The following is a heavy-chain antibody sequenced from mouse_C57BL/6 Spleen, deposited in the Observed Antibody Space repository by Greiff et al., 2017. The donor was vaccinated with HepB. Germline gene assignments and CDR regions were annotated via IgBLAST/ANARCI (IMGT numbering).Heavy chain of an antibody. V-gene: IGHV5-9-1*02. CDR1: GFTFSSYA. CDR3: TRVDDYDEAMDY. J-gene: IGHJ4*01. Sequence: EVKLVESGEGLVKPGGSLKLSCAASGFTFSSYAMSWVRQTPEKRLEWVAYISSGGDYIYYADTVKGRFTISRDNARNTLYLQMSSLKSEDTAMYYCTRVDDYDEAMDYWGQGTSVTVSS. D-gene: IGHD2-4*01. CDR2: ISSGGDYI.